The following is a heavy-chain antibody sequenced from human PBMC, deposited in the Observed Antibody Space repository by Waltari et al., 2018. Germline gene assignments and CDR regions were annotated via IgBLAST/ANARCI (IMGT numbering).Heavy chain of an antibody. CDR3: ARGHMIVVVITDYYYGMDV. CDR2: IIPIFGTA. D-gene: IGHD3-22*01. CDR1: GGTFSSSA. J-gene: IGHJ6*02. V-gene: IGHV1-69*01. Sequence: QVQLVQSGAEVKTPGSSVKVSCKASGGTFSSSAISWVRQAPGQGLEWMGGIIPIFGTANYAQKFQGRVTITADESTSTAYMELSSLRSEDTAVYYCARGHMIVVVITDYYYGMDVWGQGTTVTVSS.